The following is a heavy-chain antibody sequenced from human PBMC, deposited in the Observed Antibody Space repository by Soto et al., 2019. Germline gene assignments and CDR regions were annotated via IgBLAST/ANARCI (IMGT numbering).Heavy chain of an antibody. V-gene: IGHV1-69*01. Sequence: QVQLVQSGAEVKKPGSSVKVSCKASGGTFSSYAISWVRQAPGQGLEWMGGIIPIFGTANYAQKFQGRVTITADESTSKAYMELSSLRSEDTAVYYCARDHVVPAAAMIYVSHNWFDPWGQGTLVTVSS. CDR2: IIPIFGTA. CDR1: GGTFSSYA. J-gene: IGHJ5*02. D-gene: IGHD2-2*01. CDR3: ARDHVVPAAAMIYVSHNWFDP.